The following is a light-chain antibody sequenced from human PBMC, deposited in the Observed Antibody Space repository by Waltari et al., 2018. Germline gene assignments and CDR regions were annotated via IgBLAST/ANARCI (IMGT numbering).Light chain of an antibody. Sequence: QSALTQPASMSGSPGQSITISCSGTDSDVGAYAFVSWYQQHPGKAPHLIIYEVSNRPSGISNRFSASKSGNTASLTISGLQAEDEADYYCSSYTTSSAPGVFGTGTRVTVL. J-gene: IGLJ1*01. V-gene: IGLV2-14*01. CDR2: EVS. CDR1: DSDVGAYAF. CDR3: SSYTTSSAPGV.